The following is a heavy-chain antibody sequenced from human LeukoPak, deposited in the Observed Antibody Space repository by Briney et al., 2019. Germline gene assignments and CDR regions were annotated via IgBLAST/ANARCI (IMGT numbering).Heavy chain of an antibody. CDR2: IYHSGST. CDR3: ARHSRVSYYFDY. J-gene: IGHJ4*02. Sequence: SETLSFTCAVSGYSISSGYYWGWIRQPPGKGLEWIGSIYHSGSTYYNPSLKSRVTISVDTSKNQFSLKLSSVTAADTAVYYCARHSRVSYYFDYWGQGTLVTVSS. CDR1: GYSISSGYY. V-gene: IGHV4-38-2*01.